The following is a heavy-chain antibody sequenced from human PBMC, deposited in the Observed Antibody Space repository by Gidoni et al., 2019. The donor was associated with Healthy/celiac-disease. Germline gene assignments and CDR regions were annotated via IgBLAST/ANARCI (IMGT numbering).Heavy chain of an antibody. Sequence: QVQLQESGPGLVKPSETLSLTCTVSGGSISSYYLSWIRQPPGKGLEWIGYIYYSGSTNYNPSLKSRVTISVDTSKNQFSLKLSSVTAADTAVYYCASSGIVGVDSGYFDYWGQGTLVTVSS. CDR1: GGSISSYY. CDR2: IYYSGST. J-gene: IGHJ4*02. V-gene: IGHV4-59*01. CDR3: ASSGIVGVDSGYFDY. D-gene: IGHD2-15*01.